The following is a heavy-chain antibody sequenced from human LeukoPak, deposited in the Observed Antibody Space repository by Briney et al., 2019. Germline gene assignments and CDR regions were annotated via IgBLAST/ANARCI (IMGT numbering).Heavy chain of an antibody. CDR3: ARSDPRPENYYYMDV. CDR1: GFTFSSYE. Sequence: PGGSLRLSCAASGFTFSSYEMNWVRQAPGKGLEWVSYISSSSSTIYYADSVKGRFTISRDNAKNSLYLQMNSLRAEDTAVYYCARSDPRPENYYYMDVWGKGTTVTVSS. V-gene: IGHV3-48*01. J-gene: IGHJ6*03. D-gene: IGHD5-24*01. CDR2: ISSSSSTI.